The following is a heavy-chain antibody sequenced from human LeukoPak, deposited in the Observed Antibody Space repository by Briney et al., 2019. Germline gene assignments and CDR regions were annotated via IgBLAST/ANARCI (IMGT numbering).Heavy chain of an antibody. V-gene: IGHV4-30-4*08. CDR1: GGSISSGDYY. CDR3: ASTYDFWSGYYSGPLDY. CDR2: IHYSGST. J-gene: IGHJ4*02. D-gene: IGHD3-3*01. Sequence: SETLSLTCTVSGGSISSGDYYWSWIRQPPGKGLEWIGYIHYSGSTYYNPSLKSRVTISVDTSKNQFSLKLSSVTAADTAVYYCASTYDFWSGYYSGPLDYWGQGTLVTVSS.